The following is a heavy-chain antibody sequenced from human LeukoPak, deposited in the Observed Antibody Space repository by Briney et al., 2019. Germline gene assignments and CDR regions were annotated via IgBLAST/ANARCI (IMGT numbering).Heavy chain of an antibody. CDR3: ARVSWDINYVDF. V-gene: IGHV4-38-2*02. CDR2: IFHSGSS. Sequence: PSETLSLTCTVSGYSIRSGYYWGWIRQPPGKGLEWIGCIFHSGSSYFNSSLKSRLTILPDTSKNQFSLSLTSVTAADTAVYYCARVSWDINYVDFWGRGTLVTVSS. CDR1: GYSIRSGYY. D-gene: IGHD1-26*01. J-gene: IGHJ4*02.